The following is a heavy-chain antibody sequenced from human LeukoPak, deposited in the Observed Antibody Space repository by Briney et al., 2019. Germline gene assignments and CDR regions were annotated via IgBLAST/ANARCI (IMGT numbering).Heavy chain of an antibody. J-gene: IGHJ4*02. D-gene: IGHD3-22*01. V-gene: IGHV1-69*13. CDR3: ARVWDYDSSGYSYYFDY. Sequence: ASVKVSCKASGGTSSSYAISWVRQAPGQGLEWMGGIIPIFGTANYAQKFQGRVTITADESTSTAYMELSSLRSEDTAVYYCARVWDYDSSGYSYYFDYWGQGTLVTVSS. CDR1: GGTSSSYA. CDR2: IIPIFGTA.